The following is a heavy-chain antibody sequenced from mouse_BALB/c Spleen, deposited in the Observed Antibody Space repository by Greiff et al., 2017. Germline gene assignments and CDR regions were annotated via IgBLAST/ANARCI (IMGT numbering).Heavy chain of an antibody. CDR1: GDSITSGY. V-gene: IGHV3-8*02. J-gene: IGHJ3*01. CDR2: ISYSGST. D-gene: IGHD2-14*01. Sequence: EVQVVESGPSLVKPSQTLSLTCSVTGDSITSGYWNWIRKFPGNKLEYMGYISYSGSTYYNPSLKSRISITRDTSKNQYYLQLNSVTTEDTATYYCARENYRYDPFAYWGQGTLVTVSA. CDR3: ARENYRYDPFAY.